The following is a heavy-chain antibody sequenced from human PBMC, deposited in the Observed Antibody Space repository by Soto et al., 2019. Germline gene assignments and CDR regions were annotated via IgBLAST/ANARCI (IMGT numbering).Heavy chain of an antibody. Sequence: GESLKISCKGSGYSFTSYWIGWVRQMPGKGLEWMGIIYPGDSDTRYSPSFQGQVTISADKSISTAYLQWSSLKASDTAMYYCARHLDRPRKYEGFGELLGGLDYYYYMDVWGKGTTVTVSS. CDR3: ARHLDRPRKYEGFGELLGGLDYYYYMDV. V-gene: IGHV5-51*01. D-gene: IGHD3-10*01. CDR2: IYPGDSDT. J-gene: IGHJ6*03. CDR1: GYSFTSYW.